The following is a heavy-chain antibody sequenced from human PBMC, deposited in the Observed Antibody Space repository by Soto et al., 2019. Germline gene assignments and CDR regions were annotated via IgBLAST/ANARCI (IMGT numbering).Heavy chain of an antibody. D-gene: IGHD3-3*01. Sequence: QVQLQESGPGLVKPSGTLSLTCAVSGGSISSSNWWSWVRQPPGKGLEWIGEIYHSGSTNYNPSLKSRVTISVDKSKNQFSLKLSSVTAADTAVYYCARAADYDFWSGYYTPHYYYGVDVWGQGTTVTVSS. CDR1: GGSISSSNW. CDR3: ARAADYDFWSGYYTPHYYYGVDV. V-gene: IGHV4-4*02. CDR2: IYHSGST. J-gene: IGHJ6*02.